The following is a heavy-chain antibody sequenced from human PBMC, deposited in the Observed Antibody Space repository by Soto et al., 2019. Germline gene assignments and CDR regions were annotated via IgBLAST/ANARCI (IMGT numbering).Heavy chain of an antibody. CDR3: SNTVITAPIFEY. D-gene: IGHD2-21*02. V-gene: IGHV3-72*01. CDR1: GFTFSGHY. CDR2: IRNKPNGHTT. Sequence: EVQLVESGGGLVQPGGSLRLSCEGSGFTFSGHYMDWVRQAPGKGLEWLGRIRNKPNGHTTAYAATVKGRFTISRDDSKMLVYLQMNSLKSEDTALYYCSNTVITAPIFEYWGQGTLVAVSS. J-gene: IGHJ4*02.